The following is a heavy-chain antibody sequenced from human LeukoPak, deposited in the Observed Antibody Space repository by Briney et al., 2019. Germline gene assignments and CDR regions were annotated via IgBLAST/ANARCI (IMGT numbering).Heavy chain of an antibody. J-gene: IGHJ5*02. CDR2: ISGSGGST. Sequence: GGSLRLSCAASGFTFSSYAMSWVRQAPGKGLEWVSAISGSGGSTYYADSVKGRFTISRDNSKNTLYLQMNSLRAEDTAVYYCARGSSSWPYNWFDPWGQGTLVTVSS. CDR3: ARGSSSWPYNWFDP. D-gene: IGHD6-13*01. CDR1: GFTFSSYA. V-gene: IGHV3-23*01.